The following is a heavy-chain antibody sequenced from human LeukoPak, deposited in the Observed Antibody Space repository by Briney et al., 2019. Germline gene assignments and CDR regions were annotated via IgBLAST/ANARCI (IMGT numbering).Heavy chain of an antibody. D-gene: IGHD3-9*01. CDR3: AGDRAGDILTGYHMDV. Sequence: SETLSLTCTVSGGSISSGSYYWSWIRQPAGKGLEWIGRIYTSGSTNYNPSLKSRVTISVDTSKNQFSLKLSSVTATDTAVYYCAGDRAGDILTGYHMDVWGKGTTVTISS. CDR1: GGSISSGSYY. V-gene: IGHV4-61*02. CDR2: IYTSGST. J-gene: IGHJ6*03.